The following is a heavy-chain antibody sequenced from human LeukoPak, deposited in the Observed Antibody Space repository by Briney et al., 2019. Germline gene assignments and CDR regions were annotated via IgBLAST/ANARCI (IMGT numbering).Heavy chain of an antibody. Sequence: SETLSLTCTVSGYSISSGYYWGWIRPPPGKGLEWIGEINHSGSTNYNPSLKSRVTISVDTSKNQFSLKLSSVTAADTAVYYCARRGGYYCYYMDVWGKGTTVTISS. CDR2: INHSGST. CDR3: ARRGGYYCYYMDV. J-gene: IGHJ6*03. CDR1: GYSISSGYY. V-gene: IGHV4-38-2*02. D-gene: IGHD3-10*01.